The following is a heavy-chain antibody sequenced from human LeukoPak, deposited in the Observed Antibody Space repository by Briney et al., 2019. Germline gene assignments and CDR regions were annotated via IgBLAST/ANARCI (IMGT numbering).Heavy chain of an antibody. CDR3: ARARGGYPFDY. J-gene: IGHJ4*02. V-gene: IGHV4-59*01. D-gene: IGHD5-12*01. CDR1: GGSISSYY. CDR2: IYYSGST. Sequence: PPETLSLTCTVSGGSISSYYWSWIRQPPGKGLEWIGYIYYSGSTNYNPSLKSRVTISVDTSKNQFSLKLSSVTAADTSVYYCARARGGYPFDYWGQGTMVTVSS.